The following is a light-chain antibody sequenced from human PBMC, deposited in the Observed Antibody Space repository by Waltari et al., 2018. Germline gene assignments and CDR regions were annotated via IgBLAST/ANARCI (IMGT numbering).Light chain of an antibody. CDR3: SSYTSSSTRV. CDR1: SSDVGGYNY. CDR2: DVS. V-gene: IGLV2-14*01. Sequence: QSALPQPASVSGSHGQSITISCTGTSSDVGGYNYVPWYQQHPGKAPKLMIYDVSNRPSGVSNRFSGSKSGNTASLTISGLQAEDEADYYCSSYTSSSTRVFGTGTKVTVL. J-gene: IGLJ1*01.